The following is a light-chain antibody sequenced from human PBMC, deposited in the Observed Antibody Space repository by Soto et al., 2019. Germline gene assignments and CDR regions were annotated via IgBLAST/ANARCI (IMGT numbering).Light chain of an antibody. CDR3: QQYGSSPLT. CDR2: GAS. V-gene: IGKV3-20*01. J-gene: IGKJ4*01. Sequence: EIVLTQSPGTLSLSPGERATLSCRASQSVSSSYLAWYQQKPGQAPRLLISGASRRATGSPDRFSGSGSGTDVTLTISRLEPEDGAVYYGQQYGSSPLTVGGGTKVEIK. CDR1: QSVSSSY.